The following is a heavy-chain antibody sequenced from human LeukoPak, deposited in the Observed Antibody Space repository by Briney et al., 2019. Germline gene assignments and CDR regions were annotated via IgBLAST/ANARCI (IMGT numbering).Heavy chain of an antibody. Sequence: PSETLSLTCTVSGGSISSYYWSWIRQPPGKGLEWIGYIYYSGSTNYNPSLKSRVTISVDTSKNQFSLKLSSVTAADTAVYYCARGAHDYGDYDEPFDYWGQGTLVTVSS. V-gene: IGHV4-59*01. CDR1: GGSISSYY. D-gene: IGHD4-17*01. CDR3: ARGAHDYGDYDEPFDY. CDR2: IYYSGST. J-gene: IGHJ4*02.